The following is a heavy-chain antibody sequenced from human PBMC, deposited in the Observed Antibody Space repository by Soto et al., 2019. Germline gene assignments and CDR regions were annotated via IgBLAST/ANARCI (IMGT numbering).Heavy chain of an antibody. V-gene: IGHV3-30-3*01. CDR1: GFTFNTYA. J-gene: IGHJ4*02. D-gene: IGHD3-9*01. Sequence: QVQLVESGGGVGQPGRSLRLSCAASGFTFNTYALHWVRQAPGRGLEWVALISYDGSNKYYADSVRGRFTLSRDNSKNTLYLQMNSLRAEDTAVYYCARVSYYDILTIGYWGQGTLVTVSS. CDR2: ISYDGSNK. CDR3: ARVSYYDILTIGY.